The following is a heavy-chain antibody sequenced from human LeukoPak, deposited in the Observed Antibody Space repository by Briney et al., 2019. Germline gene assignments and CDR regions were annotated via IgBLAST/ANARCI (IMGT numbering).Heavy chain of an antibody. CDR1: GYPIGLDYY. V-gene: IGHV4-38-2*02. Sequence: ASETLSLTCTVSGYPIGLDYYWVWIRQAPGRGLQWIGGFHRGRIQYNSALKSRVTISIDSSKNQFSLRMWPVAAADTAFYFCARAPSSYESGNGYPNLGWLDPWGQGALVTVSS. CDR3: ARAPSSYESGNGYPNLGWLDP. D-gene: IGHD5-24*01. CDR2: FHRGRI. J-gene: IGHJ5*02.